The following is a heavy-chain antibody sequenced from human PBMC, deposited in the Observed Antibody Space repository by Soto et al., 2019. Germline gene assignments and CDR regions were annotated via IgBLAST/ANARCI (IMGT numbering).Heavy chain of an antibody. CDR1: GFPFNSYS. J-gene: IGHJ4*02. CDR3: ARDLGSGWTLDY. V-gene: IGHV3-21*01. CDR2: ISSTGRDI. D-gene: IGHD6-19*01. Sequence: EVQLVESGGGQVKPGGSLRLSCAASGFPFNSYSMNWVRQAPGKGLEWVSGISSTGRDIYYADSVKGRFTISRDNAKSSLFLQMNSLRAEDTAIYYCARDLGSGWTLDYWGQGTLVTVSS.